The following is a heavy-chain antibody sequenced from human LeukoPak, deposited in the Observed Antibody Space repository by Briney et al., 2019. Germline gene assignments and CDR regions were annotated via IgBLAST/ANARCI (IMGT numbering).Heavy chain of an antibody. Sequence: GASVTVSCKASGYTFNSYGISWVRQAPGQGLEWMGWISAYNGNTNYAQKVQGRVTMTTDTSTSTAYMELRSLRSDDTAVYYCARADIRAIASSGWYGFDYWGQGTLVTVSS. V-gene: IGHV1-18*01. J-gene: IGHJ4*02. CDR2: ISAYNGNT. CDR1: GYTFNSYG. D-gene: IGHD6-19*01. CDR3: ARADIRAIASSGWYGFDY.